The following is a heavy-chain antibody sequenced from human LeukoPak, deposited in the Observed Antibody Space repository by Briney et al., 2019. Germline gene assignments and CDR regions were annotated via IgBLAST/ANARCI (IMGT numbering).Heavy chain of an antibody. CDR1: GFTFSSYW. J-gene: IGHJ4*02. V-gene: IGHV3-74*01. D-gene: IGHD3-16*02. CDR3: ARDPSRVVGRVIMTGHLDF. Sequence: GGSLRLSCAASGFTFSSYWMHWVRQAPGKGLVWVSRINSDGSSTSYADSVKGRFTISRDNAKNTLYLQMNALGAEDTAVYFCARDPSRVVGRVIMTGHLDFWGQGTLVTVSS. CDR2: INSDGSST.